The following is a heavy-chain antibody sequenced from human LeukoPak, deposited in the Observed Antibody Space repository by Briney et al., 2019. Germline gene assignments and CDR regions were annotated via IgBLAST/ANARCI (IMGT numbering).Heavy chain of an antibody. J-gene: IGHJ1*01. V-gene: IGHV4-4*02. CDR2: INHSGST. Sequence: SETLSLTCAVSGGSISSSNWWSWVRQPPGKGLEWIGEINHSGSTNYNPSLKSRVTISVDTSKNQFSLKLSSVTAADTAVYYCARGGYSSSWPHRAEYFQHWGQGTLVTVSS. D-gene: IGHD6-13*01. CDR3: ARGGYSSSWPHRAEYFQH. CDR1: GGSISSSNW.